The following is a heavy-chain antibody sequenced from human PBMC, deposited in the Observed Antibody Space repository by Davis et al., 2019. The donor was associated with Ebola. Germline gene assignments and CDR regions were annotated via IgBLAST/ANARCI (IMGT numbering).Heavy chain of an antibody. D-gene: IGHD3-3*01. J-gene: IGHJ4*02. V-gene: IGHV4-34*01. CDR3: ARHCVYDFWSGYYSGYFDY. CDR2: ITHSGST. Sequence: MPSETLSLTCAVYGGSFSGYYWRCIRQPPGKGLEWIGAITHSGSTTYNPSPRRRVTISVDTSTNQFSLKLSSVTAADTAVYYCARHCVYDFWSGYYSGYFDYWGQGTLVTVSS. CDR1: GGSFSGYY.